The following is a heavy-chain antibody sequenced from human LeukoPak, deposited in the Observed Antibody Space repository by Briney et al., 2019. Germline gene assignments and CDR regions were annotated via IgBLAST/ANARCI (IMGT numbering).Heavy chain of an antibody. Sequence: ASVKVSCKVSGYTFTELSMHWVRQAPGKGLEWMGGSDPEHGETIYAQKFQGRVTMTEDTSTDTAYMELSSLRSEDTAVYYCAPDLNLYYDSSRHDLNWGQGTLVTVSS. J-gene: IGHJ4*02. CDR1: GYTFTELS. CDR2: SDPEHGET. CDR3: APDLNLYYDSSRHDLN. D-gene: IGHD3-22*01. V-gene: IGHV1-24*01.